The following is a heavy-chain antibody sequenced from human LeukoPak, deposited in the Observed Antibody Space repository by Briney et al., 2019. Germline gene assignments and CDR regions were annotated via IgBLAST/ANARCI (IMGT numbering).Heavy chain of an antibody. CDR2: ISGDGGST. D-gene: IGHD1-26*01. V-gene: IGHV3-43*02. CDR1: GFTFDDYA. CDR3: AKSYYAGDYYGMDV. J-gene: IGHJ6*02. Sequence: PGGSLRLSCAASGFTFDDYAMRWVRHAPGKGLEWVSLISGDGGSTYYADSVKGRFTISRDNSKKSLYMQMNSLRTEDTALYYCAKSYYAGDYYGMDVWGQGTTVTVSS.